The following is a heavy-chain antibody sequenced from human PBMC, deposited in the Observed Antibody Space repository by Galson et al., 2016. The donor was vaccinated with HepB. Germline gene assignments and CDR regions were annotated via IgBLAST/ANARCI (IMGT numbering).Heavy chain of an antibody. CDR1: GYTFTSYS. V-gene: IGHV1-18*04. CDR3: ARGGMLFSMDV. CDR2: INTNNGNT. J-gene: IGHJ6*02. D-gene: IGHD3-16*01. Sequence: SVKVSCKASGYTFTSYSINWVRQAPGQGLEWMGWINTNNGNTNYAQKVQGRVTTTTDTSPSTVDMELRRLTSDDTAVYYCARGGMLFSMDVWGQGTTVIVSS.